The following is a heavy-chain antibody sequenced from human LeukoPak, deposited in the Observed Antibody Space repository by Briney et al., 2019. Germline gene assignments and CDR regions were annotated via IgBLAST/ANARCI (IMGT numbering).Heavy chain of an antibody. Sequence: SVKVSCKASGGTFSGYAISWVRQAPGQGLEWMGGIIPIFGTANYAQKFQGRVTITADESTSTAYMELSSLRSEDTAVYYCARGALIVVVPAATGGHFDYWGQGTLVTVSS. J-gene: IGHJ4*02. V-gene: IGHV1-69*13. CDR2: IIPIFGTA. CDR3: ARGALIVVVPAATGGHFDY. CDR1: GGTFSGYA. D-gene: IGHD2-2*01.